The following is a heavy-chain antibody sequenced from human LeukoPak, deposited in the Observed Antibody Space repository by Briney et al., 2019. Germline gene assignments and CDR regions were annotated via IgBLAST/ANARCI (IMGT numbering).Heavy chain of an antibody. CDR1: GFSVNTYA. D-gene: IGHD3-10*02. J-gene: IGHJ6*04. Sequence: PGGSLRLSCAASGFSVNTYAMFWIRQAPGKGLEWVSGISGGVGTIYYADSVRGRFTISRDTSKNTVYLQMNSLRAEDTAVYYCAELGITMIGGVWGKGTTVTISS. V-gene: IGHV3-23*01. CDR3: AELGITMIGGV. CDR2: ISGGVGTI.